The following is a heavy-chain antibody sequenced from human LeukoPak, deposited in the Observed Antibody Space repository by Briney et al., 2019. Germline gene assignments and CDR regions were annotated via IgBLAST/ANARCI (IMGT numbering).Heavy chain of an antibody. CDR1: GFTFSNYW. CDR2: IKPDGHTT. Sequence: GGSLRLSCAASGFTFSNYWMHWVRQAPGQGLVWFSRIKPDGHTTSHADSVKSRFPISRDNAKNTLYLQMNSLRAEDTAVYYCARGVSGYDPFDYWGQETLVTVSS. V-gene: IGHV3-74*01. D-gene: IGHD5-12*01. CDR3: ARGVSGYDPFDY. J-gene: IGHJ4*02.